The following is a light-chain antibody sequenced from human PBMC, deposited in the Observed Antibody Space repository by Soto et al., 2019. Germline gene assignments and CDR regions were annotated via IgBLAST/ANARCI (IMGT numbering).Light chain of an antibody. J-gene: IGKJ2*03. CDR2: AAS. CDR3: QQSYNIPYS. CDR1: RGFGSY. V-gene: IGKV1-39*01. Sequence: DIQMTQSPSSLSASVGDRVTITCRAGRGFGSYLNWNQQKPGKAPKIMIFAASSLQSGVPLRFSGSGAGTDFTLTINSLQPEDFATYYCQQSYNIPYSFGQGTKLEIK.